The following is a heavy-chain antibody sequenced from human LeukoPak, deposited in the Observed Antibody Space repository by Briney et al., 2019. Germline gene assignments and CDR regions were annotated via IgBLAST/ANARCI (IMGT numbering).Heavy chain of an antibody. CDR2: INHSGST. D-gene: IGHD6-19*01. Sequence: SETQSLTCAVYGASFSRYYWSWIPQPPGKGLEWIGEINHSGSTNYNPSLNSRVTISVDTSKNQFSLELSSVTDADTAVYYCARAQPYSSGWYDAFHIWGQGTMVTVSS. V-gene: IGHV4-34*01. J-gene: IGHJ3*02. CDR3: ARAQPYSSGWYDAFHI. CDR1: GASFSRYY.